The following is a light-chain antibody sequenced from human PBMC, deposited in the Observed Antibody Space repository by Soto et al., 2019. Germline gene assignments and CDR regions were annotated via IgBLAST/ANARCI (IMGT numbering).Light chain of an antibody. CDR3: QNYNSYSEA. CDR2: KAS. Sequence: DIQMTQSPSTLSASVGDRVTITCRASQTISSWLAWYQQKPGKAPKLLIYKASTLKSGVPSRFSGSGSGTEFTLTISSLQPDDFATYYCQNYNSYSEACGQGNKGDIK. V-gene: IGKV1-5*03. CDR1: QTISSW. J-gene: IGKJ1*01.